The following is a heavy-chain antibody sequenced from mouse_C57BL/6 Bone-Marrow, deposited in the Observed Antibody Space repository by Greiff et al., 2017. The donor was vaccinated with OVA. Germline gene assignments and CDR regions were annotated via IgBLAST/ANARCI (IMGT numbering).Heavy chain of an antibody. CDR2: INPGSGGT. D-gene: IGHD2-4*01. CDR1: GYAFTNYL. J-gene: IGHJ1*03. Sequence: VQLQQSGAELVRPGTSVKVSCKASGYAFTNYLIEWVKQRPGQGLEWIGVINPGSGGTNYNEKCKGKATLTADKSSSTAYMQLSSLTSEDSAVYFCASDYDWYFDVWGTGTTVTVSS. CDR3: ASDYDWYFDV. V-gene: IGHV1-54*01.